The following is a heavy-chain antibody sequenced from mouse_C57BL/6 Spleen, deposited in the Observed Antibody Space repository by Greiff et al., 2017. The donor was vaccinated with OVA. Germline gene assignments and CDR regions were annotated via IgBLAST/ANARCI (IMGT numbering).Heavy chain of an antibody. CDR1: GYTFTTYW. Sequence: QVQLQQSGAELVRPGTSVKMSCKASGYTFTTYWIGWAKKRPGHGLEWIGVIYPGGGYTNYNEKFKGKATLTADKSSRAAYMQFSSLTSEDSAIYYCARKAYGSIYDWYFDVWGTGTTVTVSS. J-gene: IGHJ1*03. D-gene: IGHD1-1*01. CDR2: IYPGGGYT. V-gene: IGHV1-63*01. CDR3: ARKAYGSIYDWYFDV.